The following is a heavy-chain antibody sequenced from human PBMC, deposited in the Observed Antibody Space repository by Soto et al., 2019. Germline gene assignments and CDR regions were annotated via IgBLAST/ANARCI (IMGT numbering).Heavy chain of an antibody. CDR1: GFTFSSYE. J-gene: IGHJ6*02. Sequence: PGGSLRLSCAASGFTFSSYEMNWVRQAPGKWLEWVSYISSSGSTIYYADSVKGRSTISRDNAKNSLYLQMNSLRAEDTAVYYCARQEDYYYYGMDVWGQGTTVTVSS. CDR3: ARQEDYYYYGMDV. V-gene: IGHV3-48*03. CDR2: ISSSGSTI.